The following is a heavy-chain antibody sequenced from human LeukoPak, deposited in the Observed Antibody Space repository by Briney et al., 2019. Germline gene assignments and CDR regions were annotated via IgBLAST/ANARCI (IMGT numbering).Heavy chain of an antibody. V-gene: IGHV3-20*04. D-gene: IGHD1-26*01. CDR2: INWNGDTT. CDR1: GFTFNDYA. CDR3: ARDPYSGTYGHLYYYYMDV. J-gene: IGHJ6*03. Sequence: GGSLRLSCAASGFTFNDYAMSWVRQIPGKGLEWVSGINWNGDTTTYGDSLKGRFTISRDNAKNSLFLQIDSLRAEDTAVYYCARDPYSGTYGHLYYYYMDVWGKGTTVTVSS.